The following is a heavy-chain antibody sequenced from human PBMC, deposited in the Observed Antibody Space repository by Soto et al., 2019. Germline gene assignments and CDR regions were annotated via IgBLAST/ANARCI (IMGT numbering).Heavy chain of an antibody. D-gene: IGHD3-9*01. CDR3: AKQQSGPKIAIFPY. CDR2: ISGSGGRT. J-gene: IGHJ4*01. CDR1: GFTFSIYA. V-gene: IGHV3-23*01. Sequence: GGSLSLSCAASGFTFSIYAVSWVRQAPGKGLEWVSAISGSGGRTYYADSVKGRFTVSRDNSKNTVYLQMNSLRAEDTALYYCAKQQSGPKIAIFPYWG.